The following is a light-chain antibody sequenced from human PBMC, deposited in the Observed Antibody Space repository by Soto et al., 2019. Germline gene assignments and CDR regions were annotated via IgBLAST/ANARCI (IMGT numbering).Light chain of an antibody. Sequence: QCSLTQPASVSGSPGQSVTISCTGTISDVGAYNRVSWYQQHSGKAPKLMIYEVSNRPSGVSNRFSGSKSGNTASLTISGLQAEDEADYYCLSYTTSSSYVFGTGTKVTVL. J-gene: IGLJ1*01. CDR3: LSYTTSSSYV. V-gene: IGLV2-14*01. CDR2: EVS. CDR1: ISDVGAYNR.